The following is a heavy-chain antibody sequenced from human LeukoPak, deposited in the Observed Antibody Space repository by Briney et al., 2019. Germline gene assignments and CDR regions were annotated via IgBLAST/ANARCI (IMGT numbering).Heavy chain of an antibody. CDR1: GYTFTSYG. Sequence: ASVKVSCKASGYTFTSYGISWVRQAPGQGLEWMGWISAYNGNTNYAQKLQGRVTMTTGTSTSTAYMELRSLRSDDTAVYYCARDSYSYGYLYYFDYWGQGTLVTVSS. CDR2: ISAYNGNT. D-gene: IGHD5-18*01. J-gene: IGHJ4*02. CDR3: ARDSYSYGYLYYFDY. V-gene: IGHV1-18*01.